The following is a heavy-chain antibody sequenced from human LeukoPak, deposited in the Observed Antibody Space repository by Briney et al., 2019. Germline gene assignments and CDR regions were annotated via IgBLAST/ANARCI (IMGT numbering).Heavy chain of an antibody. Sequence: GESLKISCKGSGYSFLSHWIGWVRQMPGKGLEWMGIIYPGDSDTRYNPSFQGQVTISADKSISTAYLQWSSLKASDTAMYYCARPYCSGGSCYLYFDYWGQGTLVTVSS. CDR1: GYSFLSHW. D-gene: IGHD2-15*01. V-gene: IGHV5-51*01. CDR2: IYPGDSDT. J-gene: IGHJ4*02. CDR3: ARPYCSGGSCYLYFDY.